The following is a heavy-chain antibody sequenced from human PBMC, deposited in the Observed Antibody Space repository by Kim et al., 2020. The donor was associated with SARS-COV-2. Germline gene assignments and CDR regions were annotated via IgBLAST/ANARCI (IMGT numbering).Heavy chain of an antibody. CDR2: IYYSGST. CDR3: ARRGNYYYYYMDV. CDR1: GGSISSYY. D-gene: IGHD1-1*01. V-gene: IGHV4-59*08. Sequence: SETLSLTCTVSGGSISSYYWSWIRQPPGKGLEWIGYIYYSGSTNYNPSLKSRVTISVDTSKNQFSLKLSSVTAADTAVYYCARRGNYYYYYMDVWGQGTTVTVSS. J-gene: IGHJ6*03.